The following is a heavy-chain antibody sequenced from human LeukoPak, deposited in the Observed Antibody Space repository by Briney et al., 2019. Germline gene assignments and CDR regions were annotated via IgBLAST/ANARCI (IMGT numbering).Heavy chain of an antibody. D-gene: IGHD3-16*01. J-gene: IGHJ4*02. CDR3: ARYRGGGHFDN. V-gene: IGHV3-7*01. CDR1: RFTFTTFSDYV. Sequence: GGPLRLSCAASRFTFTTFSDYVMHWARQAPGKGLEWVANIKQDGSEKYYVDSVKGRFTISRDNAKNSLYLQMNSLRAEDTAVYYCARYRGGGHFDNWGQGTLVTVSS. CDR2: IKQDGSEK.